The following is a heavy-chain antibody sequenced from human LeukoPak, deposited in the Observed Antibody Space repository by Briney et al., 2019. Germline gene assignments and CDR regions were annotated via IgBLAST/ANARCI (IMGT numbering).Heavy chain of an antibody. D-gene: IGHD1-7*01. Sequence: GGSLRLSCAASGFTFSSYAMSWVRQAPGKGLEWVAVISHIESSTYYADSVKGRFTVSRDNSKNALYLQMNNLRSDDTALYYCARDKRTDWNSLYFDLWGRGTLVVVSS. J-gene: IGHJ2*01. CDR1: GFTFSSYA. V-gene: IGHV3-30-3*01. CDR3: ARDKRTDWNSLYFDL. CDR2: ISHIESST.